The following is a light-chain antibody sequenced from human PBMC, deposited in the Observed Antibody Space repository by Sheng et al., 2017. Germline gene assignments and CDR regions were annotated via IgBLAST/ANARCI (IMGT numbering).Light chain of an antibody. CDR1: QDISHS. Sequence: DIQMTQSPSSLSASVGDRVTITCQASQDISHSLNWYQQKPGEAPNLLIYDASNLETGVPSRFSGRRSGTDFSFTISSLQPEDIATYYCLQYDNLPFTFGGGTKVDIK. J-gene: IGKJ4*01. CDR3: LQYDNLPFT. CDR2: DAS. V-gene: IGKV1-33*01.